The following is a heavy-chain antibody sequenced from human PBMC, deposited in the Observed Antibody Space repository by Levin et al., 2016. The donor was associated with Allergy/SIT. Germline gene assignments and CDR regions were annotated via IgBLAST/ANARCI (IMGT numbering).Heavy chain of an antibody. J-gene: IGHJ4*02. Sequence: WIRQPPGKGLEWVAFIRYDGSNKYYADSVKGRFTISRDNSKNTLYLQMNSLRAEDTAVYYCAKDWLDGRIAVAGIPDYWGQGTLVTVSS. V-gene: IGHV3-30*02. CDR2: IRYDGSNK. CDR3: AKDWLDGRIAVAGIPDY. D-gene: IGHD6-19*01.